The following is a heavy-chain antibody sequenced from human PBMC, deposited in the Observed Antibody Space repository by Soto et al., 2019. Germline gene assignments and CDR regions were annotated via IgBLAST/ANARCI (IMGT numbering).Heavy chain of an antibody. D-gene: IGHD3-10*01. CDR2: ISHDGGVK. V-gene: IGHV3-30*18. Sequence: PGGSLRLSCAASGFTFSTTGMHWVRQAPGKGLEWVAMISHDGGVKHYTDSVKGRFTISRDTSNNTVYLQMNSLRPEDTAMYHCAKDLYGAGSYNYFDPWGQGTLVTVSS. CDR1: GFTFSTTG. CDR3: AKDLYGAGSYNYFDP. J-gene: IGHJ5*02.